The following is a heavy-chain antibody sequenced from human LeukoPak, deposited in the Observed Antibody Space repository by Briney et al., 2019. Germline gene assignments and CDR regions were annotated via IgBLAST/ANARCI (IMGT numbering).Heavy chain of an antibody. CDR1: GGSISSYY. CDR2: IYYSGSA. D-gene: IGHD3-22*01. V-gene: IGHV4-59*08. Sequence: KPSETLSLTCTVSGGSISSYYWSWIRQPPGKGLEWIGYIYYSGSANYNPSLKSRVTISVDTSKNEFSLKLSSVTAADTAVYFCARVQGHSYDSSGYYRYFDYWGQGTLVTVSS. J-gene: IGHJ4*02. CDR3: ARVQGHSYDSSGYYRYFDY.